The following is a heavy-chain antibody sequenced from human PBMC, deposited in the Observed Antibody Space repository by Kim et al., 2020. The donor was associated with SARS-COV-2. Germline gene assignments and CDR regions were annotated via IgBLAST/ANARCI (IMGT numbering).Heavy chain of an antibody. V-gene: IGHV4-34*01. Sequence: SETLSLTCAVYGGSFSGYYWSWIRQPPGKGLEWIGEINHSGSTNYNPSLKSRVTISVDTSKNQFSLKLSSVTAADTAVYYCARLFRGLLSSVDDYWGQGTLVTVSS. J-gene: IGHJ4*02. CDR3: ARLFRGLLSSVDDY. D-gene: IGHD2-2*01. CDR2: INHSGST. CDR1: GGSFSGYY.